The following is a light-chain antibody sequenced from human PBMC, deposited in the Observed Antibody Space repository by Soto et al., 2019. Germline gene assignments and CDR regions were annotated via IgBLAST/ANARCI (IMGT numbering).Light chain of an antibody. Sequence: DIQVTRSPSALSASVGDRVTITCRASQSISTWLGWYQQKPGKAPKRLIYAASTLQSGVPSRFSGSGSGTEFTLTISSLQPEDFATYDCLQRNSYPRTFGEGSKVDI. J-gene: IGKJ4*01. CDR3: LQRNSYPRT. V-gene: IGKV1-17*01. CDR1: QSISTW. CDR2: AAS.